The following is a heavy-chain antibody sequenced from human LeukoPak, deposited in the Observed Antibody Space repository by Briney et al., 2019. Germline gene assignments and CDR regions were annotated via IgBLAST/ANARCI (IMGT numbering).Heavy chain of an antibody. CDR3: ATYRQVLLPFES. J-gene: IGHJ4*02. CDR2: IFPSGGEI. V-gene: IGHV3-23*01. D-gene: IGHD2-8*02. Sequence: GGSLRLSCAASGFTFSTLAMVWVRQPPGKGLEWVSSIFPSGGEIHYADSVRGRFTISRDNSKSTLSLQMNSLRAEDTAIYYCATYRQVLLPFESWGQGTLVTVSS. CDR1: GFTFSTLA.